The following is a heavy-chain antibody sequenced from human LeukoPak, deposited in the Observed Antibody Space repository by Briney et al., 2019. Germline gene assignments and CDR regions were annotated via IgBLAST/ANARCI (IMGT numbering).Heavy chain of an antibody. V-gene: IGHV3-33*01. D-gene: IGHD3-10*01. J-gene: IGHJ3*02. Sequence: GGSLRLSCAASGFTFSPYGMHWVRQAPGKGLEWVAIIWYDGSNKYYADSVKGRFTISRDNSENTLYLQMNSPRAEDTAVYYCARDSWLGEFSGPFDIWGQGTMVTVSS. CDR1: GFTFSPYG. CDR2: IWYDGSNK. CDR3: ARDSWLGEFSGPFDI.